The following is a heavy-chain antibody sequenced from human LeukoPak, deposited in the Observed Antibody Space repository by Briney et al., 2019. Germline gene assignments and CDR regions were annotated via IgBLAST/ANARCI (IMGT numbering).Heavy chain of an antibody. Sequence: GASVKVSCKASGGTFSSYAISWVRQAPGQGLEWMGRIIPILGIANYAQKFQGRVTITADKSTSTAYMELSSLRSEDTAVYYCATDASYGSGYYYGMDVWGQGTTVTVSS. J-gene: IGHJ6*02. CDR2: IIPILGIA. V-gene: IGHV1-69*04. D-gene: IGHD1-26*01. CDR1: GGTFSSYA. CDR3: ATDASYGSGYYYGMDV.